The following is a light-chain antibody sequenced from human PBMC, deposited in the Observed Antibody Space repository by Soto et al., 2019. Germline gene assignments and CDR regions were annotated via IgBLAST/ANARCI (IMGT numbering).Light chain of an antibody. CDR3: AGWEDSLNGVG. J-gene: IGLJ2*01. CDR1: SSNIGGTNY. V-gene: IGLV1-47*02. CDR2: SNN. Sequence: QTVVTQPPSASGTPGQRVFISCSGSSSNIGGTNYAYWYQQLPGAAPKLLMHSNNLRPSGVPERISGSKSGTSASLAISGLRSEDEAVYYCAGWEDSLNGVGFGGGTKLTVL.